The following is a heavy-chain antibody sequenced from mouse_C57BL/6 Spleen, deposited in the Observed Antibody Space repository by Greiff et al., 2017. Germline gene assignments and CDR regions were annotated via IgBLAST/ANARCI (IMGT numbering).Heavy chain of an antibody. CDR3: AEARNTGGYFDV. V-gene: IGHV1-64*01. D-gene: IGHD3-1*01. CDR1: GYTFTSYW. Sequence: QVQLQQSGAELVKPGASVKLSCKASGYTFTSYWMHWVKQRPGQGLEWIGMIHPNSGSTNYNEKFKSKATLTVDKSSSTAYMQLSSLTSEDSAVYYCAEARNTGGYFDVWGTGTTVTVSS. J-gene: IGHJ1*03. CDR2: IHPNSGST.